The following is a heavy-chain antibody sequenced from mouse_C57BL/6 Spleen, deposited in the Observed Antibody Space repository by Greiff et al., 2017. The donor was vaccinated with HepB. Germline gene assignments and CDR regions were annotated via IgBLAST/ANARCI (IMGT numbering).Heavy chain of an antibody. CDR1: GYTFTDYY. CDR3: ARRGDGYFDV. V-gene: IGHV1-26*01. CDR2: INPNNGGT. J-gene: IGHJ1*03. Sequence: EVQLQQSGPELVKPGASVKISCKASGYTFTDYYMNWVKQSHGKSLEWIGDINPNNGGTSYNQKFKGKATLTVDKSSSTAYMELRSLTSEDSAVYYCARRGDGYFDVWGTGTTVTVSS. D-gene: IGHD3-3*01.